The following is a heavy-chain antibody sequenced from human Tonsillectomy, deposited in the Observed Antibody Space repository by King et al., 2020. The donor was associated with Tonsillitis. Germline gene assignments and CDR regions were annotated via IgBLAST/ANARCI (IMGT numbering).Heavy chain of an antibody. D-gene: IGHD3-10*01. Sequence: VQLQESGPGLVKPSQTLSLTCTVSGGSISSGDYYWSWIRQPPGKGLEWIGYIYYSGSTYYNPSLKSRVTISADTSKNQFSLKLSSVTAADTAVYYCTRAAGYYASGSFFCWGQGTLVTVSS. CDR1: GGSISSGDYY. J-gene: IGHJ4*02. CDR2: IYYSGST. CDR3: TRAAGYYASGSFFC. V-gene: IGHV4-30-4*01.